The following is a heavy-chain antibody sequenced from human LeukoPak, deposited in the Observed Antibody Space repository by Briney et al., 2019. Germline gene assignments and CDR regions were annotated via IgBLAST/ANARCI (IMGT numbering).Heavy chain of an antibody. J-gene: IGHJ4*02. CDR1: GFTFSNAW. CDR3: AKARSQVATTFDY. V-gene: IGHV3-23*01. Sequence: PGGSLRLSCAASGFTFSNAWMSWVRQAPGKGLEWVSAISGSGGSTYYADSVKGRFTISRDNSKNTLYLQMNSLRAEDTAVYYCAKARSQVATTFDYWGQGTLVTVSS. CDR2: ISGSGGST. D-gene: IGHD1-1*01.